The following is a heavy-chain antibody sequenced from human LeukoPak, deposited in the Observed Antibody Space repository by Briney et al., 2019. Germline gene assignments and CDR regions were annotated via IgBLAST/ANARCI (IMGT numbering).Heavy chain of an antibody. CDR3: ARALYGSGWCQDY. J-gene: IGHJ4*02. CDR2: ISNSVGTT. D-gene: IGHD6-19*01. CDR1: GFTFSKYW. Sequence: GGSLRLSCAASGFTFSKYWMHWVRQGPGRGPVWVSTISNSVGTTYYADSVKGRFTISRDNSRNTLYLQVNSLRAEDTALYYCARALYGSGWCQDYWGQGTLVTVSS. V-gene: IGHV3-23*01.